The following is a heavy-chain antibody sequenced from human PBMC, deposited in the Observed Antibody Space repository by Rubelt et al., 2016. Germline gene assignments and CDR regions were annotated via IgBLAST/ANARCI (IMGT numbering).Heavy chain of an antibody. Sequence: LGGKGRINPNSGGTNYAQKFQGRVTMTRDTSISTAYMELSRLRSDDTAVYYCASVGARRLDYWGQGTLVTVSS. J-gene: IGHJ4*02. D-gene: IGHD1-26*01. CDR3: ASVGARRLDY. CDR2: INPNSGGT. V-gene: IGHV1-2*06.